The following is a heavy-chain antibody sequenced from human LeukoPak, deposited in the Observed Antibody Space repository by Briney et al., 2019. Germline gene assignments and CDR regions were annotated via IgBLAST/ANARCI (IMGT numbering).Heavy chain of an antibody. CDR3: AEWGDYDILTGYYDSDY. CDR2: IVGRGSST. D-gene: IGHD3-9*01. J-gene: IGHJ4*02. V-gene: IGHV3-23*01. Sequence: GASLRLSCAASGFIFSNYAMSWVRQAPGKGLEWVSAIVGRGSSTYYADSVKGRFTISRDNSKNTLYLQLNRLRAEDTAVYYCAEWGDYDILTGYYDSDYWGQGTLVTVSS. CDR1: GFIFSNYA.